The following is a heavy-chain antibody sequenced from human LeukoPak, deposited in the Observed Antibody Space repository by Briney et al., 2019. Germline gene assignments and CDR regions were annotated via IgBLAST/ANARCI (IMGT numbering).Heavy chain of an antibody. CDR2: IYFSGST. V-gene: IGHV4-59*01. Sequence: SETLSLTCTVSDDSISSYCWSWIRQPPGKGLEWIGYIYFSGSTTYNPSLKSRVTISVDTSKNQFSLKLSSVTAADTAVYYCARDPINQMTTVTTDSDDAFDIWGQGTMVTVSS. D-gene: IGHD4-17*01. CDR1: DDSISSYC. J-gene: IGHJ3*02. CDR3: ARDPINQMTTVTTDSDDAFDI.